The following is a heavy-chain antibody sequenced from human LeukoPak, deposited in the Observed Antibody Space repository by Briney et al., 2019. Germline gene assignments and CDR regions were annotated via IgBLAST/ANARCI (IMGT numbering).Heavy chain of an antibody. CDR2: SNPNSGGT. CDR3: ARSYYYDSSGYYHQNWFDP. J-gene: IGHJ5*02. CDR1: GYTFTGYY. V-gene: IGHV1-2*02. D-gene: IGHD3-22*01. Sequence: ASVKVSCKASGYTFTGYYMHWVRQAPGQGLEWMGWSNPNSGGTNYAQKFQGRVTMTRDTSISTAYMELSRLRSDDTAVYYCARSYYYDSSGYYHQNWFDPWGQGTLVTVSS.